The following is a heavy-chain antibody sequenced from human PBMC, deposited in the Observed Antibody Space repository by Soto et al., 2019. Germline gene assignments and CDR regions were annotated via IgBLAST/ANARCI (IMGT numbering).Heavy chain of an antibody. CDR1: GFTFSSYA. D-gene: IGHD5-12*01. CDR3: ARGIVATTGYGDYYFDY. Sequence: GGSLRLSCSASGFTFSSYAMHWVRQAPGKGLEYVSAISSNGGSTYYADSVKGRFTISRDNSKNTLYLQMSSLRSDDTAVYYCARGIVATTGYGDYYFDYWGQGTLVTVSS. CDR2: ISSNGGST. J-gene: IGHJ4*02. V-gene: IGHV3-64D*09.